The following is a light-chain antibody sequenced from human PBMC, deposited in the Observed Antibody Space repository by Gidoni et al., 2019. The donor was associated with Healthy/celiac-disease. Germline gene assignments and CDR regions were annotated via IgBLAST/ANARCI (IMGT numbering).Light chain of an antibody. CDR1: QSVSSY. CDR2: DAS. Sequence: EIVLTQSPATLSLSPGERATLSCRASQSVSSYLAWYQQKPGQAPRLLIYDASNRATGIPARFSGSGSGTDFTLTISSLEPEDFAVYYCQQRSNWPPKFXXXTKVEIK. CDR3: QQRSNWPPK. V-gene: IGKV3-11*01. J-gene: IGKJ1*01.